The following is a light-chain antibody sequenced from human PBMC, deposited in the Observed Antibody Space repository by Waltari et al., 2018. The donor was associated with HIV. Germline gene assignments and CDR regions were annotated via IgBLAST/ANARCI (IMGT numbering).Light chain of an antibody. CDR2: DVN. V-gene: IGLV2-11*01. Sequence: QSALTQPRSVSGSPGQSVTISCTGTSSDVGVSNYVSWYQQYPGKAPKLMIYDVNERPSGVPDRFSGSKSGNTASLTISGLQADDEADYYCCSYAGSYFYVFGTGTKVTVL. J-gene: IGLJ1*01. CDR3: CSYAGSYFYV. CDR1: SSDVGVSNY.